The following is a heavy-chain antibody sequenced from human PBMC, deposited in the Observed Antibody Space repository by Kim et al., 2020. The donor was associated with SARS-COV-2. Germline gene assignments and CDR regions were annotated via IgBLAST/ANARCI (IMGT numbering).Heavy chain of an antibody. CDR2: IYYTGNT. D-gene: IGHD6-13*01. V-gene: IGHV4-59*12. CDR3: ACLAAGYGLDV. CDR1: GDSIRYYY. Sequence: SETLSLTCGVSGDSIRYYYWSWIRQPPGKGLEWIGYIYYTGNTNYNPSLKSRVTIPVDTSKNQFSLRLKSVTAADTAVYYCACLAAGYGLDVWGQGTTVT. J-gene: IGHJ6*02.